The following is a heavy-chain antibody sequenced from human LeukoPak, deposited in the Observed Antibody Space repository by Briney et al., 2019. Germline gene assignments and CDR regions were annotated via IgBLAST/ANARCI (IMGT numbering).Heavy chain of an antibody. CDR1: AFTVSSNY. CDR2: IYGGGST. D-gene: IGHD1-26*01. J-gene: IGHJ3*02. CDR3: ARDHSGSYQRAFDI. V-gene: IGHV3-66*02. Sequence: GGSLRLSCAVSAFTVSSNYVSWVRQAPGKGLEWVSVIYGGGSTNYADSVKGRFTISRDNSKNTLYLQMNSLRAEDTAVHYCARDHSGSYQRAFDIWGQGTMVTVSS.